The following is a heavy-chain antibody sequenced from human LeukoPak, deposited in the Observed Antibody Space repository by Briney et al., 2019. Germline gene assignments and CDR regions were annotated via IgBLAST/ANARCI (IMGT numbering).Heavy chain of an antibody. J-gene: IGHJ4*02. V-gene: IGHV1-18*01. CDR2: INTYNSNT. CDR1: GYTFNSYG. D-gene: IGHD1-26*01. CDR3: ARGWENDY. Sequence: GASVKVSCKASGYTFNSYGITWVRQAPGQGLEWMGWINTYNSNTNYAQKLQGRVTMTRDPFTSTVYMGLRRLRSDDTAVYYCARGWENDYWGQGSLVTVSS.